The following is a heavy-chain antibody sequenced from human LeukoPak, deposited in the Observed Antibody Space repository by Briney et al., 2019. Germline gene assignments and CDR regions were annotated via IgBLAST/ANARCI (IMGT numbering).Heavy chain of an antibody. CDR3: ARDNGGIGYYYDSSGYFY. CDR1: GYTFTSYG. J-gene: IGHJ4*02. V-gene: IGHV1-18*01. D-gene: IGHD3-22*01. CDR2: ISAYNGNT. Sequence: ASVKASCKASGYTFTSYGISWVRQAPGQGLEWMGWISAYNGNTNYAQKLQGRVTMTTDTSTSTAYMELRSLRSDDTAVYYCARDNGGIGYYYDSSGYFYWGQGTLVTVSS.